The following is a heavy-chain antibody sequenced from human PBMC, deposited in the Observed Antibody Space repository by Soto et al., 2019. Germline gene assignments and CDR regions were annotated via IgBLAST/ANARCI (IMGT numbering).Heavy chain of an antibody. V-gene: IGHV4-59*01. Sequence: PSETLSLTCTVSGDSINNYYWSWIRQPPGKRLEWIGYIYYTGSPTYNPSLESRVTMSVDTSKNQFSLKLNSVNAADTAVYYCAKYRRTEAEGFTLDYWGRGTLVTVPS. D-gene: IGHD6-13*01. J-gene: IGHJ4*02. CDR3: AKYRRTEAEGFTLDY. CDR1: GDSINNYY. CDR2: IYYTGSP.